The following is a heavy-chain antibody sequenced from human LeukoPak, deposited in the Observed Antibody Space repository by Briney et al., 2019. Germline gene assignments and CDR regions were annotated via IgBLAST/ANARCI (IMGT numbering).Heavy chain of an antibody. J-gene: IGHJ5*02. D-gene: IGHD3-22*01. V-gene: IGHV4-4*07. CDR1: GGSISSYY. CDR2: IYSSGST. CDR3: ARANYYDSSGYYPGWFDP. Sequence: SETLSLTCTVSGGSISSYYWTWIRQPAGKGREWIGRIYSSGSTSYNPTLKSRVTMSVDTSKNQFYLKLSSVTAADTAVYYCARANYYDSSGYYPGWFDPWGQGTLVTVSS.